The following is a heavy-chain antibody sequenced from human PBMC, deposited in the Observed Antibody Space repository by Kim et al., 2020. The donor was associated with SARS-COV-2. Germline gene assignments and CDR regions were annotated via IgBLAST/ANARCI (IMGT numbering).Heavy chain of an antibody. J-gene: IGHJ4*01. CDR3: ARKPTTSSWSYYFEY. CDR2: ISYDGTNK. CDR1: GFSFSNYA. V-gene: IGHV3-30*04. D-gene: IGHD6-13*01. Sequence: GGSLRLSCAASGFSFSNYAMFWVRQAPGKGLEWVALISYDGTNKDYADSVKGRFTISRDNSKSTLHLQMNSLRVADTAVYFCARKPTTSSWSYYFEYWGQGTLVTVSS.